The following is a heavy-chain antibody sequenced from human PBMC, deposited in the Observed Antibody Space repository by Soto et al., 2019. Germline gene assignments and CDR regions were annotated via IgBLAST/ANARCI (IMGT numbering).Heavy chain of an antibody. J-gene: IGHJ2*01. V-gene: IGHV4-59*12. CDR2: IYYSGST. CDR3: ARDGRQRFFDL. Sequence: SETLSLTCTVSGGSIISYYWSWIRQPPWKGLEWIGYIYYSGSTKYNPSLKSRVTMSVDTSKNQFSLNLSSVTAADTAVYYCARDGRQRFFDLWGRGTLVTVSS. CDR1: GGSIISYY. D-gene: IGHD5-18*01.